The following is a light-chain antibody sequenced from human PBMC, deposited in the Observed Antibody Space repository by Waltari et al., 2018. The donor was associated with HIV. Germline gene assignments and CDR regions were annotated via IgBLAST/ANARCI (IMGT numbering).Light chain of an antibody. CDR1: QSVTRN. CDR2: GAS. Sequence: EIVMTQSPATLSVSPGERATLSCRASQSVTRNLAWYQQKPGQAPRLLIYGASTRATGIPARFSGSGSGTEFTLTIRSLQSEDFAVYYCQQYNNWPPTFGQGTEVEIK. J-gene: IGKJ1*01. V-gene: IGKV3-15*01. CDR3: QQYNNWPPT.